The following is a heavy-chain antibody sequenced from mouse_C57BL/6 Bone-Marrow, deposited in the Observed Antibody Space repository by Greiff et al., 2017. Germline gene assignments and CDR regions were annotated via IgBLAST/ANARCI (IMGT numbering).Heavy chain of an antibody. J-gene: IGHJ2*01. CDR3: ARSYGSTYYFDY. Sequence: VKLVESGPGLVAPSPSLSITCTVSGFSLTSYAINWVRQPPGKGLEWLGVIWPGGGTTYNSALNSRLSISKDNSKSQVFLKMHSLQTDDAARYYCARSYGSTYYFDYWGQGTTLTVSA. CDR1: GFSLTSYA. V-gene: IGHV2-9-1*01. CDR2: IWPGGGT. D-gene: IGHD1-1*01.